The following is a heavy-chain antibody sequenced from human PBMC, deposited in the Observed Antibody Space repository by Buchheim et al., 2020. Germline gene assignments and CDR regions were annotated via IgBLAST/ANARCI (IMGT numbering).Heavy chain of an antibody. Sequence: QVQLQQWGAGLLKPSETLSLTCAVSGGSFSGYYWSWIRQPPGKGLEWIGEINHSGSTNYNPSLKSRVTITVDTSKNQFSLKLSSVTAADTAVYYCREYYGSGDYYYYGMDVWGQGTT. V-gene: IGHV4-34*01. CDR1: GGSFSGYY. CDR2: INHSGST. D-gene: IGHD3-10*01. J-gene: IGHJ6*02. CDR3: REYYGSGDYYYYGMDV.